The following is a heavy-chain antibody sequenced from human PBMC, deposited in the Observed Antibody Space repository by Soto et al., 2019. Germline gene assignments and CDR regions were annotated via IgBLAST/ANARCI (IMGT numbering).Heavy chain of an antibody. J-gene: IGHJ6*02. CDR3: ARGEGGRVVRYYYGMDV. CDR1: GFTFSSYG. CDR2: IWYDGSNE. D-gene: IGHD2-21*01. V-gene: IGHV3-33*01. Sequence: QVQLVESGGGVVQPGRSLRLSCAASGFTFSSYGMHWVRQAPVKGLEWVAAIWYDGSNEYYADSVKGRFTISRDNSKNTLYLQMNSLRAEDTAVYYCARGEGGRVVRYYYGMDVWGQGTTVTVSS.